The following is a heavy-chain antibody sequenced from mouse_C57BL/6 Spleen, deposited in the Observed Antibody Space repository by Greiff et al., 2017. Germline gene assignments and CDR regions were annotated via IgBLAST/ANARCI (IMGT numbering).Heavy chain of an antibody. D-gene: IGHD2-4*01. J-gene: IGHJ3*01. CDR1: GYAFSSSW. V-gene: IGHV1-82*01. Sequence: QVQLQQSGPELVKPGASVKISCKASGYAFSSSWMNWVKQRPGKGLEWIGRIYPGDGDTNYNGKFKGKATLTADKSSSTAYRQLSSLTSEDSAVYFCASRGYDYDGDWFAYWGQGTLVTVSA. CDR3: ASRGYDYDGDWFAY. CDR2: IYPGDGDT.